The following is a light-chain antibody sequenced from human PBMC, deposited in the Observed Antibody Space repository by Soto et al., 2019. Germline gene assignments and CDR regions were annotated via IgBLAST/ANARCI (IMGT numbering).Light chain of an antibody. CDR2: LGS. Sequence: DIVMTQSPLSLPVTPAGPASISCRSSLSLLHSNGYNYLDWYLQKPGQSPQLLIYLGSNRASGVPDRFSGSGSGTDFTLKISRVEAEDVGVYYCLQALQTPPWTFGQGTKVEIK. CDR3: LQALQTPPWT. V-gene: IGKV2-28*01. CDR1: LSLLHSNGYNY. J-gene: IGKJ1*01.